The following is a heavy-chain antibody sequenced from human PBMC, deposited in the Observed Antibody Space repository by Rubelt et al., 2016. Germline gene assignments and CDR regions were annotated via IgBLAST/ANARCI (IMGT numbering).Heavy chain of an antibody. J-gene: IGHJ4*02. CDR1: GYTFTSYA. CDR2: IIPIFGTA. CDR3: ATTGRSWD. D-gene: IGHD6-13*01. V-gene: IGHV1-69*13. Sequence: QVQLVQSGAEVKKPGASVKVSCKASGYTFTSYAMHWVRQAPGQRLEWMGGIIPIFGTANYAQKFQGRVTITADESTSTAYMELSSLRSEDTAVYYCATTGRSWDWGQGTLVTVSS.